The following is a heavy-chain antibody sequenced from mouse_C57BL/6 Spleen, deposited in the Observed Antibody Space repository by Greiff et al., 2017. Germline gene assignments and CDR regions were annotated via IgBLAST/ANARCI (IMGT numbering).Heavy chain of an antibody. CDR2: ISSGSSTI. V-gene: IGHV5-17*01. J-gene: IGHJ4*01. CDR3: ANGYADYYAMDY. CDR1: GFTFSDYG. D-gene: IGHD2-2*01. Sequence: EVQRVESGGGLVKPGGSLKLSCAASGFTFSDYGMHWVRQAPEKGLEWVAYISSGSSTIYYADTVKGRFTISRDNAKNTLFLQMTSLRSEDTAMYYCANGYADYYAMDYWGQGTSVTVSS.